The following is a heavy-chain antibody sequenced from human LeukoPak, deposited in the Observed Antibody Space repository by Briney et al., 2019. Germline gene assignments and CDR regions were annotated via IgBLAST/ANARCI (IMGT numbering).Heavy chain of an antibody. D-gene: IGHD6-13*01. J-gene: IGHJ5*02. CDR3: ARDSDDTTIVTAGTFYNWFDP. V-gene: IGHV3-30*04. Sequence: GGSLRLSCAASEFTFNNYAMHWVRQAPGKGLEWVAVISYDGSHKYYADSVKGRFTISRDNSKNTLYLQMNSLRVEDTAVYYCARDSDDTTIVTAGTFYNWFDPWGQGTLVTVSS. CDR2: ISYDGSHK. CDR1: EFTFNNYA.